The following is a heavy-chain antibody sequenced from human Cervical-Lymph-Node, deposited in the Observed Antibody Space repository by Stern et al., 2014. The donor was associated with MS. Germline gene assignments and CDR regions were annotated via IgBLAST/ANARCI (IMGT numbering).Heavy chain of an antibody. CDR3: ARDCKLRRFGSRGWFDP. CDR1: GYTFTSYD. D-gene: IGHD3-10*01. J-gene: IGHJ5*02. Sequence: VQLVESGAEVKKPGASVKVSCKASGYTFTSYDIHWVRQATGQGLEWMGGMNPNSGNTGYAQKFQGRVTMTRNTSISTAYMELSSLRSEDTAVYYCARDCKLRRFGSRGWFDPWGQGTLVTVSS. CDR2: MNPNSGNT. V-gene: IGHV1-8*01.